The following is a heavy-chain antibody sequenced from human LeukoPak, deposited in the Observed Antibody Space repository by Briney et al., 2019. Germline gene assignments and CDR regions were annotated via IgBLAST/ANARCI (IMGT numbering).Heavy chain of an antibody. CDR1: RLSISSYG. Sequence: GGSLRLSCEASRLSISSYGMTWVRQAPGKGLEWVAYIKEDGSEKFYVGSVKGRFTISRDNARKSVYLQMHSLRVEDTAVYYCARGAGVFFDNWAQGTLVTVSS. J-gene: IGHJ4*02. CDR2: IKEDGSEK. CDR3: ARGAGVFFDN. V-gene: IGHV3-7*01. D-gene: IGHD3-10*01.